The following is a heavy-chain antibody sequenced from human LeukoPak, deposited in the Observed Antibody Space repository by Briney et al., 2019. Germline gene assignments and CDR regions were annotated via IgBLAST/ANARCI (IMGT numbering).Heavy chain of an antibody. CDR3: ARDPVPAANTNAFDI. V-gene: IGHV3-7*03. CDR2: IKQDGSEK. CDR1: GFTFSSYW. D-gene: IGHD2-2*01. Sequence: GGPLRLSCAASGFTFSSYWMSWVRQAPGKGLEWVANIKQDGSEKYYVDSVKGRFTISRDNAKNSLYLQMNSLRAEDTAVYYCARDPVPAANTNAFDIWGQGTMVTVSS. J-gene: IGHJ3*02.